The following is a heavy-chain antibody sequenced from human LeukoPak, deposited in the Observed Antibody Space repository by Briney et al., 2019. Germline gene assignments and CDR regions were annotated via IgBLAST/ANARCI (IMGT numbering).Heavy chain of an antibody. CDR1: GYSISSGYY. J-gene: IGHJ4*02. V-gene: IGHV4-38-2*01. CDR2: IHHSGST. Sequence: SETLSLTCAVSGYSISSGYYWGWIRQPPGKGLERIGSIHHSGSTYYNPSLKSRVTISVDTSKNQFSLRLSSVTAADTAVYYCARAVGTTAVLFDYWGQGTLVTVSS. CDR3: ARAVGTTAVLFDY. D-gene: IGHD1-26*01.